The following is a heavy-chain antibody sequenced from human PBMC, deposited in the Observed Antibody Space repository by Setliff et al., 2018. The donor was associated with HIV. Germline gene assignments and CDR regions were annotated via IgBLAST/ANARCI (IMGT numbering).Heavy chain of an antibody. CDR3: ARLIHTGLLYFDY. Sequence: SETLSLTCFVSGVSISGHFWGWIRQPPGKGLEWIGYIYTSGTTEYNPSLDSRVTISVDTPRDQSSLNLRSVTAAGTALYFCARLIHTGLLYFDYWGLGMLVTVSS. D-gene: IGHD2-8*02. CDR1: GVSISGHF. V-gene: IGHV4-4*09. CDR2: IYTSGTT. J-gene: IGHJ4*02.